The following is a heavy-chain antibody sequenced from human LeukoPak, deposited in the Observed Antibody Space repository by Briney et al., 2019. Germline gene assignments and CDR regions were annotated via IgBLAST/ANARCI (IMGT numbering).Heavy chain of an antibody. CDR1: GFTVSSNY. Sequence: GGSLRLSCAASGFTVSSNYMRWVRQAPGKGLEWVSVIYSGGSTYYADSVKGRFTISRDNSKNTPYLQMNSLRAEDTAVYYCARDLGYYYYYLDVWGKGTTVTVSS. V-gene: IGHV3-66*02. CDR2: IYSGGST. J-gene: IGHJ6*03. CDR3: ARDLGYYYYYLDV. D-gene: IGHD7-27*01.